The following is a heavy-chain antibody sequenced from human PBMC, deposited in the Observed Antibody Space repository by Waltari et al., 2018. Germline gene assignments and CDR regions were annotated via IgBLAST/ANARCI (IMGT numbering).Heavy chain of an antibody. CDR2: VHPNGGGI. J-gene: IGHJ6*02. V-gene: IGHV1-2*02. CDR3: ARAPSNFYGMDV. Sequence: VRLVQSGAEAKKPGASVRVLCRASGYKFNGYYISWVRQAPGQGIEWMGWVHPNGGGIKYAQKFQGRITMTRDTFISTAYVGLTRLESDDTAVYYCARAPSNFYGMDVWGQGTAVTVSS. CDR1: GYKFNGYY.